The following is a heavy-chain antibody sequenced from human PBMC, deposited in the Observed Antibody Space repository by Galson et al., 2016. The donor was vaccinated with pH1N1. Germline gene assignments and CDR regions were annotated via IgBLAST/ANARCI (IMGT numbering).Heavy chain of an antibody. CDR3: VRKVGDF. D-gene: IGHD1-26*01. V-gene: IGHV3-7*01. CDR2: IKQDGSAK. Sequence: SLRLSCADSGFIFSDYWMSWVRQAPGKGLEWVANIKQDGSAKYFVDSVKGRSTISRDNAKNSLFLQMNSLRAEDTAIYYCVRKVGDFWGQGTMVTVSS. J-gene: IGHJ3*01. CDR1: GFIFSDYW.